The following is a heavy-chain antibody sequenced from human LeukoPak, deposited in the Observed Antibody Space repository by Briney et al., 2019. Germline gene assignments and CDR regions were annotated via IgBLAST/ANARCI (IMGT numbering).Heavy chain of an antibody. CDR3: AKPRGEEWLVGLYDAFDI. CDR2: IVGSDGST. V-gene: IGHV3-23*01. Sequence: GGSLRLSCAASGFTFSTYVISWVRQAPGKGLEWVSTIVGSDGSTYYADSVKGRFTISRDNSKNTLYLQMNSLRAEDTAVFYCAKPRGEEWLVGLYDAFDIWGQGTMVTVSS. J-gene: IGHJ3*02. D-gene: IGHD6-19*01. CDR1: GFTFSTYV.